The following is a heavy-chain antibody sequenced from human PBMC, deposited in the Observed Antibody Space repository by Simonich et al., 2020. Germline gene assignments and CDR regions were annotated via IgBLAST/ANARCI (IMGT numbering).Heavy chain of an antibody. CDR1: GYSFTSYW. Sequence: EVQLVQSGAEVKTPGESLKISCKGSGYSFTSYWIGWVRQMPGKGLEWMRNRYRGESDTRYSPSFQGQVTISADKSISTAYLQWSSLKASETAMYYCARQLNDFDIWGQGTMVTVSS. V-gene: IGHV5-51*01. J-gene: IGHJ3*02. D-gene: IGHD1-1*01. CDR3: ARQLNDFDI. CDR2: RYRGESDT.